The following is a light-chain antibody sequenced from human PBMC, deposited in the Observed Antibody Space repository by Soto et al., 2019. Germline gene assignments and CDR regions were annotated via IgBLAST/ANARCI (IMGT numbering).Light chain of an antibody. CDR2: DAS. J-gene: IGKJ4*01. V-gene: IGKV3-11*01. Sequence: EIVLTQAPGTLSLSPGERATLSCRTSQSVNSNYLAWYQQKPGQAPRLLIYDASNRATGIPTRFSGSGSGTDFTLTISNLEPEDFAVYYCQQHISWPLTFGGGTKVDIK. CDR3: QQHISWPLT. CDR1: QSVNSNY.